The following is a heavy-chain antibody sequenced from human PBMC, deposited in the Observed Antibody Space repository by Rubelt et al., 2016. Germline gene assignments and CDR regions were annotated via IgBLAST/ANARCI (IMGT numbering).Heavy chain of an antibody. D-gene: IGHD3-3*01. V-gene: IGHV4-38-2*02. CDR1: GYSISSGYY. Sequence: QVQLQESGPGLVKPSETLSLTCTVSGYSISSGYYWGWIRQPPGKGLEWIGSIYHSGSTYCNPSLKSRVTISVDTSKNRFSLRLSSVTAADTAVYYCASADYDFWSGSDRNWFDPWGQGTLVTVSS. CDR3: ASADYDFWSGSDRNWFDP. J-gene: IGHJ5*02. CDR2: IYHSGST.